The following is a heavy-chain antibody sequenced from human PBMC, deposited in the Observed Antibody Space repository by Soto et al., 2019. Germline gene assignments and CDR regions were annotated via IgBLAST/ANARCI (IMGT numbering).Heavy chain of an antibody. D-gene: IGHD2-2*01. J-gene: IGHJ3*02. CDR1: GFTFDDYA. CDR3: AKELISGAMGAFDI. V-gene: IGHV3-9*01. Sequence: PGGSLRLSCAAYGFTFDDYAMHWVRQPPGKGLEWVSGISWNSGSRGYADSVKGRFTISRDSAKKSLYLQMNSLRVGDTALYYCAKELISGAMGAFDIWGQGTMVTVSS. CDR2: ISWNSGSR.